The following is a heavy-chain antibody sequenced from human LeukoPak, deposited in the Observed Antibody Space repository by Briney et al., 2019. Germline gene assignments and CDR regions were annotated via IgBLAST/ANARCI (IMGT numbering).Heavy chain of an antibody. CDR2: INPKSGGK. CDR1: GYTVTSYY. V-gene: IGHV1-2*06. CDR3: AGDRRGSYYYYYYMDV. D-gene: IGHD1-26*01. Sequence: SVKVSCKASGYTVTSYYMHWVRQAPGKGLEGMGRINPKSGGKNYAQKFQGRVTMTRDTSISTAYMELSRLRSDDTAVYYCAGDRRGSYYYYYYMDVWGKGTTVTVSS. J-gene: IGHJ6*03.